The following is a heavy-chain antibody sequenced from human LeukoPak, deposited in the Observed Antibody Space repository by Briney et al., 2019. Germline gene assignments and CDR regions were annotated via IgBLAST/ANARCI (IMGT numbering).Heavy chain of an antibody. CDR3: ARSGSSVFWY. V-gene: IGHV3-7*01. CDR1: GFTFSNYW. Sequence: PGGSLRLSCAASGFTFSNYWMSWVRQAPGKGLEGVANIKEDGSEKYSLDSVKGRFTVSRDNVKNSLYLQINNLRVEDTAIYYCARSGSSVFWYWGQGTLVTVSS. D-gene: IGHD3-3*01. J-gene: IGHJ4*02. CDR2: IKEDGSEK.